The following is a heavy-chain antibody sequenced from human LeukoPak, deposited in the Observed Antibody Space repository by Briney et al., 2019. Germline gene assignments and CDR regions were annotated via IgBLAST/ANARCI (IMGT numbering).Heavy chain of an antibody. J-gene: IGHJ5*02. V-gene: IGHV3-30*04. CDR2: LSYDGMNN. Sequence: PGGSLRLSCVGSGFTFSGSAMHWVRQAPGKGLEWVAVLSYDGMNNYYADSVKGRFTISRDNSRNTLYLQMSNLRPEDTAVYYCARVKYGSGSYYNYRNNWFDPWGQGTLVTVSS. CDR3: ARVKYGSGSYYNYRNNWFDP. CDR1: GFTFSGSA. D-gene: IGHD3-10*01.